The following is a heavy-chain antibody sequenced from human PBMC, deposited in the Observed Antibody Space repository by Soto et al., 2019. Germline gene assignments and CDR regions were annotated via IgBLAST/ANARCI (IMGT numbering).Heavy chain of an antibody. Sequence: EVQLLESGGGLVQPGGSLRLSCAASGFTFSSYAMSWVRQAPGKGREWVSAISGSGGSTYYADSVKGRFTISRDNSKNTLYLQMNSLRAEDTAVYYCAKDGGYYYGSEYDYYYMDVWGKGTTVTVSS. D-gene: IGHD3-10*01. CDR1: GFTFSSYA. CDR2: ISGSGGST. V-gene: IGHV3-23*01. J-gene: IGHJ6*03. CDR3: AKDGGYYYGSEYDYYYMDV.